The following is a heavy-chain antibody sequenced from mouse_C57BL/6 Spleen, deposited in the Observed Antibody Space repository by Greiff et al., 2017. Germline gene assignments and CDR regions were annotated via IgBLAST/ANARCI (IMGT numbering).Heavy chain of an antibody. Sequence: EVQRVESGGGLVKPGGSLKISCAASGFAFSDYGMHWVRQAPEKGLEWVAYICSGSGTIYYADTVKGRFTISRDNAKNTLFLQMTSLRSEDTAMYYCARRRDGSSYHFAYWGQGTLVTVSA. V-gene: IGHV5-17*01. CDR2: ICSGSGTI. J-gene: IGHJ3*01. D-gene: IGHD1-1*01. CDR3: ARRRDGSSYHFAY. CDR1: GFAFSDYG.